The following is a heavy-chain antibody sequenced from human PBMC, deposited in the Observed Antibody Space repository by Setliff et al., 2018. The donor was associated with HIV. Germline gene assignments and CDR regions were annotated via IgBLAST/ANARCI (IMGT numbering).Heavy chain of an antibody. CDR3: ARAAYSGTYVWEPATDL. J-gene: IGHJ2*01. CDR2: IYSTGST. Sequence: SETLSLTCSVSGGSIRSGSYYWSWIRQPAGKGLEWIGHIYSTGSTRYNPSLESRLTILVDTSRNQFSLKLNSVTAADTAVYYCARAAYSGTYVWEPATDLWGRGTLVTVSS. V-gene: IGHV4-61*09. CDR1: GGSIRSGSYY. D-gene: IGHD1-26*01.